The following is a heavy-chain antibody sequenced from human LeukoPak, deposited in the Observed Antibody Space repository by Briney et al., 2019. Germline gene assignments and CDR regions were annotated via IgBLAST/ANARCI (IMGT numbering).Heavy chain of an antibody. CDR2: ISSSGSTI. V-gene: IGHV3-11*04. CDR1: GFTFSDYY. CDR3: ARVAPTVTYLFDY. J-gene: IGHJ4*02. D-gene: IGHD4-17*01. Sequence: PGGSLRLSCAASGFTFSDYYMSWIRQAPGKGLEWVSYISSSGSTIYYADSVKGRFTISRDNAKNSLYLQMNSLRAEDTAVYYCARVAPTVTYLFDYWGQGTLVTVSS.